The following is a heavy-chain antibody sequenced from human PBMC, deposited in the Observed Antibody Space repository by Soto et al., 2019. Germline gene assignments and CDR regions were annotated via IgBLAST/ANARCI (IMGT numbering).Heavy chain of an antibody. CDR2: IYWDDDK. V-gene: IGHV2-5*02. Sequence: QITLKESGPTLVKPTQTLTLTCTFSGFSLSTSGVGVGWIRQPPGKALEWLALIYWDDDKRYSPSLKSRLTITKDTSKNQVVITMTNMDPVDTATYYCAHYFYGDNEGNGFDPWGQGTLLTVSS. J-gene: IGHJ5*02. CDR1: GFSLSTSGVG. CDR3: AHYFYGDNEGNGFDP. D-gene: IGHD4-17*01.